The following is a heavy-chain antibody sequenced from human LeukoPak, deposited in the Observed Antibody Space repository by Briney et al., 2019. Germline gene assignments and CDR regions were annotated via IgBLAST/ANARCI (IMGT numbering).Heavy chain of an antibody. CDR2: IYYSGST. J-gene: IGHJ4*02. CDR1: GGSISSYY. V-gene: IGHV4-59*01. Sequence: PSETLSLTCTVSGGSISSYYWSWIRQPPGKGLEWIGYIYYSGSTNYNPSLKSRVAMSLDTSKNQFSLRLSSVTAADTAVYYCARSTGSTMFIDYWGQGTLVTVSS. D-gene: IGHD3-10*02. CDR3: ARSTGSTMFIDY.